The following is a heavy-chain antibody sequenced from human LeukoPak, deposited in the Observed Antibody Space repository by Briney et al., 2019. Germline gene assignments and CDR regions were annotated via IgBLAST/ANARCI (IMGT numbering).Heavy chain of an antibody. CDR3: ARDLGPPYIPYYFDY. CDR1: EFTFSNYA. CDR2: INDGGTST. V-gene: IGHV3-23*01. D-gene: IGHD2-21*01. J-gene: IGHJ4*02. Sequence: GGSLRLSCAASEFTFSNYAMSWVRQTPGKGLEWVSGINDGGTSTYYADSVKGRFTISRDNSKNTLYLQMNSLRAEDTAVYYCARDLGPPYIPYYFDYWGQGTLVTVSS.